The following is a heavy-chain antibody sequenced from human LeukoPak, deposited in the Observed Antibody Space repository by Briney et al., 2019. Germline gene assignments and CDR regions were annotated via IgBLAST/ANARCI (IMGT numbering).Heavy chain of an antibody. CDR2: IYSGGST. CDR1: GFTVSSNY. J-gene: IGHJ3*02. D-gene: IGHD2-2*01. V-gene: IGHV3-53*01. CDR3: AREGGDCSSTSCYRLDAFDI. Sequence: GGSLRLSXAASGFTVSSNYMSSVRQAPGKGLEWLSVIYSGGSTYYADSVKGRFTISRDNSKNTLYLQMNSLRAEDTAVYYCAREGGDCSSTSCYRLDAFDIWGQGTMVTVSS.